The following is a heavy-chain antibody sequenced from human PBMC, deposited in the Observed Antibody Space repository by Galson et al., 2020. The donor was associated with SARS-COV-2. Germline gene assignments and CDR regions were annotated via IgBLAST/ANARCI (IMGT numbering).Heavy chain of an antibody. D-gene: IGHD6-19*01. Sequence: GESLKISCAGSGFSFRTYAMSWVRQAPGKGLEWVAGISVSGSTSDGSTYYADSVQGRFTISRDNSKNTLYLQMNSLRAEDTAIYYCARDPLNIAVAGLFDTWGQGTLVTVSS. V-gene: IGHV3-23*01. CDR2: ISVSGSTSDGST. CDR3: ARDPLNIAVAGLFDT. J-gene: IGHJ4*02. CDR1: GFSFRTYA.